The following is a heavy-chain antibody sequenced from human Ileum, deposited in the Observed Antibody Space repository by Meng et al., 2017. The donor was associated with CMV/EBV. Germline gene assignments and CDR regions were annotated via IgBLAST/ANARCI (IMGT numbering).Heavy chain of an antibody. CDR1: GFTFSSYG. Sequence: SCAASGFTFSSYGMHWVRQAPGKGLEWVAFIRYDGSNKYYADSVKGRFTISRDNSKNTLYLQMNSLRAEDTAVYYCATNGGGELRDAFDIWGQGTMVTVSS. CDR2: IRYDGSNK. V-gene: IGHV3-30*02. J-gene: IGHJ3*02. CDR3: ATNGGGELRDAFDI. D-gene: IGHD1-26*01.